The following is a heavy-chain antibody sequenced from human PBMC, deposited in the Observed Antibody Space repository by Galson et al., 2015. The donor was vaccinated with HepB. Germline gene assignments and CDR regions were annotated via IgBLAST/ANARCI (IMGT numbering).Heavy chain of an antibody. CDR2: ISAYNGNT. CDR3: ARDALWFGELLPLDY. J-gene: IGHJ4*02. D-gene: IGHD3-10*01. Sequence: SVKVSCKASGYTFTSYGISWVRQAPGQGLEWMGWISAYNGNTNYAQKLQGRVTMTTDTSTSTAYMELRSLRSDDTAVYYCARDALWFGELLPLDYWGQGTLVTVSS. V-gene: IGHV1-18*01. CDR1: GYTFTSYG.